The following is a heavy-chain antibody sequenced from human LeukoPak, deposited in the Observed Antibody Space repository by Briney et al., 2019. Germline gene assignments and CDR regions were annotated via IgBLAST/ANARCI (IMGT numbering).Heavy chain of an antibody. Sequence: GGSLRLSCAASGFTFSSYAMSWVRQAPGKGLEWVSAISGSGGSTYYADSVKGRFTISRDNFKSTLYLQMNSLRAEDTAVYYCAKSVYSGSPWNIDCWGQGTLVTVSS. CDR2: ISGSGGST. CDR3: AKSVYSGSPWNIDC. D-gene: IGHD1-26*01. J-gene: IGHJ4*02. V-gene: IGHV3-23*01. CDR1: GFTFSSYA.